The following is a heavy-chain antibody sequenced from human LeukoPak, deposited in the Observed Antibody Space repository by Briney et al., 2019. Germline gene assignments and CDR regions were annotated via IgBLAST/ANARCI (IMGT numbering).Heavy chain of an antibody. CDR1: GFTFSSYS. J-gene: IGHJ4*02. CDR2: ISSSSSYI. Sequence: PGGSLRLSCAASGFTFSSYSMNWVRQAPGEGLEWVSSISSSSSYIYYADSVKGRFTISRDNAKNSLYLQMNSLRAEDTAVYYCARDYTYYYDSSGYRYWGQGTLVTVSS. V-gene: IGHV3-21*01. D-gene: IGHD3-22*01. CDR3: ARDYTYYYDSSGYRY.